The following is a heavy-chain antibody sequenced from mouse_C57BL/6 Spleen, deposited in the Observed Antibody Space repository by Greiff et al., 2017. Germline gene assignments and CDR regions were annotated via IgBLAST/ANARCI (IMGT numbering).Heavy chain of an antibody. CDR2: INPGSGGT. CDR3: ARSSSAWFAY. Sequence: VQLQQSGAELVRPGTSVKVSCKASGYAFTNYLIEWVKQRPGQGLEWIGVINPGSGGTNYNEKFKGKATLTADKSSSTAYMQLSSLTSEDSAVYFCARSSSAWFAYWGQGTLVTVSA. J-gene: IGHJ3*01. V-gene: IGHV1-54*01. D-gene: IGHD1-1*01. CDR1: GYAFTNYL.